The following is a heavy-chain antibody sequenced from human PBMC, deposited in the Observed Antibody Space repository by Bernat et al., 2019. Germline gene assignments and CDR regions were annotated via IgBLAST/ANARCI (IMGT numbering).Heavy chain of an antibody. Sequence: QVQLVESGGGLVKPGGSLRLSCAASGFTFSDYYMSWIRQAPGKGLDWVSYISSSSCYTNYADSVKGRFTNSRDNAKNSLYLQMNSLRAEDTAVYYCGRGTSTSAPYMDVWGKGTTVTVSS. CDR3: GRGTSTSAPYMDV. V-gene: IGHV3-11*05. CDR2: ISSSSCYT. J-gene: IGHJ6*03. CDR1: GFTFSDYY.